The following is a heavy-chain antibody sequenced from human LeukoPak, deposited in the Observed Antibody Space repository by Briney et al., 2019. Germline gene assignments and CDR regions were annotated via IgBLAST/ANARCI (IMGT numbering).Heavy chain of an antibody. CDR2: ISAYNGNT. Sequence: VASVKVSCKASGYTFTSYGISWVRQAPGQGLEWMGWISAYNGNTNYAQKLQGRVTMTTDTSTSTAYMELRSLRSDDTAVYYCARVQLPYYYDSSGYYARWGRGTLVTVSS. CDR3: ARVQLPYYYDSSGYYAR. CDR1: GYTFTSYG. J-gene: IGHJ4*02. D-gene: IGHD3-22*01. V-gene: IGHV1-18*01.